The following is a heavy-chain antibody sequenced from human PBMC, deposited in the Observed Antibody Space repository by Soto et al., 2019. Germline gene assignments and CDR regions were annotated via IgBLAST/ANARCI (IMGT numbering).Heavy chain of an antibody. J-gene: IGHJ5*02. CDR1: GYTFTRYT. Sequence: CKASGYTFTRYTMNWVRQAPGQRLEWMGWINPDNGNTKSSQKFQDRVIITRDTSASTAYMDLSSLRSEDTAVYYCARGIATGQLDPWGQGTLVTVSS. CDR2: INPDNGNT. D-gene: IGHD2-15*01. V-gene: IGHV1-3*01. CDR3: ARGIATGQLDP.